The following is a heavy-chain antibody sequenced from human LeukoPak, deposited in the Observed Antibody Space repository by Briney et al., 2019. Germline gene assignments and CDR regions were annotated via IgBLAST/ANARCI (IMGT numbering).Heavy chain of an antibody. CDR2: MNPGRGST. Sequence: ASVKVSCKTSGYIFNNYDINWVRQAPGQGLEWMGWMNPGRGSTGYAQKFQGRVTMTRNTSMSTAYMQLTSLTSEDTAVYYCARGEPVTMYHWGQRTLVTVSS. J-gene: IGHJ5*02. V-gene: IGHV1-8*01. CDR3: ARGEPVTMYH. CDR1: GYIFNNYD. D-gene: IGHD4-17*01.